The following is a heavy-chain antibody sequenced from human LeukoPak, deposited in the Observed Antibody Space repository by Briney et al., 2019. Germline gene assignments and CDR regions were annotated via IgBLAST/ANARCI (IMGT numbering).Heavy chain of an antibody. J-gene: IGHJ6*02. Sequence: PGGSLRLSCAASGFTFSDYYMSWIRQAPGKGLEWVSYISSSGSTIYYADSVKGRFTISRDNAKNSLYLQMNSLRAEDTAVYYCASLLEWLPHNYCYGMDVWGQGTTVTVSS. CDR3: ASLLEWLPHNYCYGMDV. V-gene: IGHV3-11*01. CDR2: ISSSGSTI. D-gene: IGHD3-3*01. CDR1: GFTFSDYY.